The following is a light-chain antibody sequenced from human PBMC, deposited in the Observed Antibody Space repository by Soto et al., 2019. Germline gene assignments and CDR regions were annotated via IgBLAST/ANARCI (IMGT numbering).Light chain of an antibody. CDR1: HSVRSN. V-gene: IGKV3-11*01. CDR3: QQRSKWPGT. J-gene: IGKJ1*01. Sequence: PGARAPLSCRASHSVRSNIAWYQQKPGPAPRRLIYDASNRATGTPARFGGSGSGTDFTLIISSLEPEDFAVYYCQQRSKWPGTFGQGTKVDI. CDR2: DAS.